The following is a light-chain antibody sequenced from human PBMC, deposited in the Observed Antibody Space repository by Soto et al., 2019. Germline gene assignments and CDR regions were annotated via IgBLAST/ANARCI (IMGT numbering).Light chain of an antibody. CDR3: CSYAGSSSYV. V-gene: IGLV2-23*01. CDR1: RSDVGTYNL. J-gene: IGLJ1*01. Sequence: LTQPASVSGSPGQSITISCTGSRSDVGTYNLVSWYQQHPGKAPKLMIYQGTKRPSVVSNRFSGSKSGNTASLTISGLQAEDEADYYCCSYAGSSSYVFGTGTKVTVL. CDR2: QGT.